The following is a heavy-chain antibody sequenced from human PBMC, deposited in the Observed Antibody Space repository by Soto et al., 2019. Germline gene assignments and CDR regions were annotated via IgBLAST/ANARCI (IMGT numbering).Heavy chain of an antibody. CDR1: GGSISSSSYY. V-gene: IGHV4-39*01. J-gene: IGHJ6*02. D-gene: IGHD2-15*01. CDR2: IYYSGST. Sequence: PSETLSLTCIVSGGSISSSSYYWGWIRQPPGKGLEWIGSIYYSGSTYYNPSLKSRVTISVDTSKNQFSLKLSSVTAADTAVFYCAPLSVSLSGPYGIHVWGQGTTVTVSS. CDR3: APLSVSLSGPYGIHV.